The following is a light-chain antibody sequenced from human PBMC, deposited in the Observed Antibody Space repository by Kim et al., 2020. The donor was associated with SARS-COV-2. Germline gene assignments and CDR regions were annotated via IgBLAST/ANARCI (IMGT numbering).Light chain of an antibody. Sequence: GQSITISCTGTSSDVGGYNYVSWYQQHPGKAPQLMIYDVSNRPSGVSNRFSGSKSGNTASLTISGLQAEDEADYYCSSYTSSSTLVFGTGTQLTVL. J-gene: IGLJ1*01. V-gene: IGLV2-14*03. CDR1: SSDVGGYNY. CDR2: DVS. CDR3: SSYTSSSTLV.